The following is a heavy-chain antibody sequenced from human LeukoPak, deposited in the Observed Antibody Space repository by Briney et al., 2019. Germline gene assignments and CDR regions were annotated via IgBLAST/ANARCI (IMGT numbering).Heavy chain of an antibody. Sequence: GGSLRLSCAASGFTVSSNYMSWVRQAPGKGLEWASVIYSGGSTYYADSVKGRFTISRDNSKNTLYLQMNSLRAEDTAVYYCARDYDSYSFDYWGQGTLVTVSS. J-gene: IGHJ4*02. D-gene: IGHD3-22*01. CDR2: IYSGGST. V-gene: IGHV3-66*02. CDR3: ARDYDSYSFDY. CDR1: GFTVSSNY.